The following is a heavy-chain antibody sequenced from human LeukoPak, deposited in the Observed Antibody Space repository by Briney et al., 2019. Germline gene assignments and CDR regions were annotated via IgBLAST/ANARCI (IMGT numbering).Heavy chain of an antibody. D-gene: IGHD3-10*01. J-gene: IGHJ4*02. CDR3: ARGKLTMVRGVITDFDY. CDR1: GFTFSSYS. Sequence: SGGSLGLSCAAPGFTFSSYSMNWVRQAPGKGLEWVSSISSSSSYIYYADSVKGRFTISRDNAKNSLYLQMNSLRAEDTAVYYCARGKLTMVRGVITDFDYWGQGTLVTVSS. V-gene: IGHV3-21*01. CDR2: ISSSSSYI.